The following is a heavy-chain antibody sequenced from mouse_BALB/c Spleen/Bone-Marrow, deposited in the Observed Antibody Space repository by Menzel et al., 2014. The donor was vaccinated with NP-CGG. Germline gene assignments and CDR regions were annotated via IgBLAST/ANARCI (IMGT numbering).Heavy chain of an antibody. Sequence: DVKLVESGGGSVQPGGSRKLSCAASGFTLSSLGMHWVRQAPENGLEWVAYISSRSSTIYYADTVKGRFTISRDNPKTTLFLQMTRLRSEDAAVYYCVRGGRFAWFAYWGQGTLVTVSA. D-gene: IGHD1-1*01. CDR2: ISSRSSTI. CDR1: GFTLSSLG. CDR3: VRGGRFAWFAY. V-gene: IGHV5-17*02. J-gene: IGHJ3*01.